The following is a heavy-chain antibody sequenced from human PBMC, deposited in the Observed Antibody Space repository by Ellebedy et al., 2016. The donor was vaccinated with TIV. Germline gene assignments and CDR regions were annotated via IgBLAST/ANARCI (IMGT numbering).Heavy chain of an antibody. CDR2: INDSGST. CDR1: GGSFSGYY. Sequence: GSLRLSCAVYGGSFSGYYWSRIRQPPGKGLEWIGEINDSGSTKYNSSLKSRVTISVDTSKNQFSLKLSSVTAADTAVYYCARGLVRDYWGQGTLVTVSS. J-gene: IGHJ4*02. V-gene: IGHV4-34*01. D-gene: IGHD6-6*01. CDR3: ARGLVRDY.